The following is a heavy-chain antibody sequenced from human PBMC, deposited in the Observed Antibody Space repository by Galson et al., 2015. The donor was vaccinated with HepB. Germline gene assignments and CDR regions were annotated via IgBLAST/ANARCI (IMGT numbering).Heavy chain of an antibody. CDR2: IYYSGST. CDR1: GGSISSYY. Sequence: LSLTCTVSGGSISSYYWSWIRQPPGKGLEWIGYIYYSGSTNYNPSLKSRVTISVDTSKNQFSLKLSSVTAADTAVYYCARLPRAGWFDPWGQGTLVTVSS. V-gene: IGHV4-59*08. CDR3: ARLPRAGWFDP. J-gene: IGHJ5*02.